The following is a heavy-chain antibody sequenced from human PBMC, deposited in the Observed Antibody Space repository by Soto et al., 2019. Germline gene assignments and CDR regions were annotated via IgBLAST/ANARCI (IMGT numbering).Heavy chain of an antibody. D-gene: IGHD4-17*01. V-gene: IGHV1-8*01. J-gene: IGHJ3*02. CDR2: MNPNSGNT. CDR1: GYTFTSYD. Sequence: QVQLVQSGAEVKKPGASVKVSCKASGYTFTSYDINWVRQATGQGLEWMGWMNPNSGNTGYAQKFQGRVTMTRNTSISTAYMELSSLRSEDTAVYYCARVRGSYYGGNSRDGRHDAFDIWGQGTMVTVSS. CDR3: ARVRGSYYGGNSRDGRHDAFDI.